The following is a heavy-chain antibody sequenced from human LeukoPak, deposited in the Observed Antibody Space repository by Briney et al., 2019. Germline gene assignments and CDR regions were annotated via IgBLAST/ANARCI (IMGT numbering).Heavy chain of an antibody. V-gene: IGHV3-23*01. CDR3: AKDGSGSYYLNNFDY. CDR2: TSGSGNST. J-gene: IGHJ4*02. Sequence: PGGSLRLSCAASGFTFSNYAMSWVRQAPGKRLEWVSATSGSGNSTYHADPVKGRFTISRDNSKNTLYLQMNSLRAGDTAIYYCAKDGSGSYYLNNFDYWGQGTLVTVSS. D-gene: IGHD3-10*01. CDR1: GFTFSNYA.